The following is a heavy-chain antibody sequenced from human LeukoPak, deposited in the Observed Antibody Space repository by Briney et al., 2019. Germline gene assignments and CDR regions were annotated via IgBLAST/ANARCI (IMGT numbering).Heavy chain of an antibody. CDR3: ARSKGATFGY. CDR2: ICYSGST. V-gene: IGHV4-61*01. Sequence: PSQTLSLTCSVSGGSVSSGSYYWSWIRQPPGKGLEWIGYICYSGSTNYNPSLKSRVTMSLDTSKNQFSLKLSSVTAADTAVYYCARSKGATFGYWGQGTLVTVSS. CDR1: GGSVSSGSYY. J-gene: IGHJ4*02. D-gene: IGHD1-26*01.